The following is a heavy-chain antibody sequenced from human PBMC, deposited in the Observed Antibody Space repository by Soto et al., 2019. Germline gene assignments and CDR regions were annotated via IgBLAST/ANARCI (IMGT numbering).Heavy chain of an antibody. J-gene: IGHJ6*02. CDR2: ISGSGGST. CDR3: AGCYRYDYYGTDV. Sequence: PVGSLRLSCASSVFTFSSYAMSWVRHAPGKGLEWVSAISGSGGSTYYADSVKGRFTISRDNSKNTLYLQMNSLRAEDTAVYYCAGCYRYDYYGTDVGGPVTTV. CDR1: VFTFSSYA. D-gene: IGHD2-2*02. V-gene: IGHV3-23*01.